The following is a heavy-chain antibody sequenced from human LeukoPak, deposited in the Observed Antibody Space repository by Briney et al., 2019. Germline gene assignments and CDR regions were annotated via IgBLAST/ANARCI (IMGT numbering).Heavy chain of an antibody. Sequence: GASVKVSCKASGYTFTAYFMHWVRQAPGQGLEWMGWINPDGGGTNYAQKFQGRITMTRDTTISTAYMELSGLRSDDTAVYYCARAYFGYVSGSTFDYWGQGTLVTVSS. D-gene: IGHD3-10*01. J-gene: IGHJ4*02. CDR1: GYTFTAYF. CDR3: ARAYFGYVSGSTFDY. CDR2: INPDGGGT. V-gene: IGHV1-2*02.